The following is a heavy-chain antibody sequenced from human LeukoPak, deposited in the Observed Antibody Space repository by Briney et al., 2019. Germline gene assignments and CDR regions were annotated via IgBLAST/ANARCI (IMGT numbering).Heavy chain of an antibody. CDR2: ICGSGGCT. V-gene: IGHV3-23*01. CDR1: GFTFNTYA. D-gene: IGHD6-19*01. CDR3: AKTTVGYSSGRYPGWPADC. Sequence: PGGSLRLSCEASGFTFNTYAIYWVRQAPGKGLEWVSGICGSGGCTYYADTVTGRLTISRDNSKNTVYLQMNTLAADDTAVYYCAKTTVGYSSGRYPGWPADCWGQGTLVTVSS. J-gene: IGHJ4*02.